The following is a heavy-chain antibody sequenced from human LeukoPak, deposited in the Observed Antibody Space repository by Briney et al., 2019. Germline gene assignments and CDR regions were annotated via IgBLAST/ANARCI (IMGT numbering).Heavy chain of an antibody. Sequence: SETLSLTCAVYGGSFSGYYWSWIRQPPGKGLEWIGEINHSGSTNYNPSLKSRVTISVDTSKSQFSLKLSSVTAADTAVYYCARAGEVYSSTYWFDPWGQGTLVTVSS. CDR2: INHSGST. J-gene: IGHJ5*02. V-gene: IGHV4-34*01. D-gene: IGHD3-3*01. CDR3: ARAGEVYSSTYWFDP. CDR1: GGSFSGYY.